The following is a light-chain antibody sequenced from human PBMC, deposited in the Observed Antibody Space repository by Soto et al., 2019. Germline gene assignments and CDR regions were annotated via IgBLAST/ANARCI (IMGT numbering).Light chain of an antibody. V-gene: IGKV3-20*01. CDR2: GAS. CDR1: QSVSSSY. CDR3: QQYGSSPSR. Sequence: SVLTQSPVTLSLSPGERATLSCRASQSVSSSYLAWYQQKPGQAPRLLIYGASSRATGIPDRFSGSGSGTDFTLTISRLEPEDFAVYYCQQYGSSPSRFGQGTKVDIK. J-gene: IGKJ1*01.